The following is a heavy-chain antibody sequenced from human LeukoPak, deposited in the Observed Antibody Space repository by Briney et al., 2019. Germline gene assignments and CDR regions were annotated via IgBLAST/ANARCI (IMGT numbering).Heavy chain of an antibody. D-gene: IGHD6-19*01. Sequence: MVWINPNSGGTNSAQKFQGRVTMTRDTSINTAYMELSRLKSDDTAVYYCARDPVADASVAYWGQGTLVTVSS. CDR3: ARDPVADASVAY. V-gene: IGHV1-2*02. CDR2: INPNSGGT. J-gene: IGHJ4*02.